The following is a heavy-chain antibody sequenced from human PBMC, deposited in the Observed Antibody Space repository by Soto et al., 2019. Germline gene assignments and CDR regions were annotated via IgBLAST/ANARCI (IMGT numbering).Heavy chain of an antibody. V-gene: IGHV4-30-4*01. CDR1: GVSINRGDYY. CDR3: AREGGDFVQVPYY. CDR2: IYYNGDT. J-gene: IGHJ4*02. Sequence: QVRLQESGPKLVRPSQTLSLTCSVSGVSINRGDYYWSWIRQSPGRGLAWIGSIYYNGDTNYNPSLGSRVTMSVDTSKNQLFLDLQSVVAADTAVYFCAREGGDFVQVPYYWGQGTLITVSS. D-gene: IGHD3-3*01.